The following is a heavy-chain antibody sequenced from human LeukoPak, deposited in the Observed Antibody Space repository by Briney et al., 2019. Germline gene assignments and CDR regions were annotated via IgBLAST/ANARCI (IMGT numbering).Heavy chain of an antibody. Sequence: GGSLRLSCAASGFSFSSYNMNWVRQAPGKGLEWVSSITTSSTYTFYADSVKGRFTISRDNAKNSLYLQMNSLRAEDTAVYYCARDPYSGSYGDSYYYYMDAWGKGTTVTISS. D-gene: IGHD1-26*01. CDR3: ARDPYSGSYGDSYYYYMDA. V-gene: IGHV3-21*01. CDR2: ITTSSTYT. CDR1: GFSFSSYN. J-gene: IGHJ6*03.